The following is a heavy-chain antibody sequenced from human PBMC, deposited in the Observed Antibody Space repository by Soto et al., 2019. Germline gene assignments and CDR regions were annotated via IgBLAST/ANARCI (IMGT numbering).Heavy chain of an antibody. CDR3: GRDYARFGN. CDR2: ISHSGTV. J-gene: IGHJ4*02. Sequence: SETLSLTGVVSSVSITSTNWWAWVRQPPGKCLEWLGKISHSGTVNYNATLRSRVTISVDKPKNQLSLKVMCVMAAGTAVYYCGRDYARFGNWGPGMVVTVSS. V-gene: IGHV4-4*02. D-gene: IGHD3-16*01. CDR1: SVSITSTNW.